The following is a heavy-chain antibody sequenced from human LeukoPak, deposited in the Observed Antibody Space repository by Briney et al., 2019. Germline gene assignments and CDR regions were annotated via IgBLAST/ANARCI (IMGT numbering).Heavy chain of an antibody. J-gene: IGHJ3*02. Sequence: SETLSLTCTVSGGSISSGDYYWSWIRQPPGKGLEWIGYIYYSGSTYYNPSLKSRVTISVDTSKNQFSLKLSSVTAADTAVYYCARGKLRYFDWLRAFDIWGQGTMVTVSS. V-gene: IGHV4-30-4*08. CDR2: IYYSGST. D-gene: IGHD3-9*01. CDR3: ARGKLRYFDWLRAFDI. CDR1: GGSISSGDYY.